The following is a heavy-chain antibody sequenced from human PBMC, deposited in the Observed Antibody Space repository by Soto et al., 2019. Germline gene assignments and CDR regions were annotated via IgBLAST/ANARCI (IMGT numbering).Heavy chain of an antibody. D-gene: IGHD3-9*01. Sequence: SVKVSCKASGGTFSSYAISWVRQAPGQGLEWMGGIIPIFGTANYAQKFQGRVTITADESTSTAYMELSSLRSEDTAVYYCARDLYDILTGYYGPRDYWGQGTLVTVSS. CDR3: ARDLYDILTGYYGPRDY. CDR2: IIPIFGTA. CDR1: GGTFSSYA. J-gene: IGHJ4*02. V-gene: IGHV1-69*13.